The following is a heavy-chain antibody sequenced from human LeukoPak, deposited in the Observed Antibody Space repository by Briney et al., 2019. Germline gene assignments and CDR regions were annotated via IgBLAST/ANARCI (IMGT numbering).Heavy chain of an antibody. Sequence: VGSLRLSPAASLFTPREDRMTSVCETLGKGLEWVANIKNAGTVKNYVDTVKGRFTISRDNAKKSLYLKTNSLRAEDTGVYYCAKDSYSEGDYWGQGVLVTVSS. CDR1: LFTPREDR. J-gene: IGHJ4*02. CDR3: AKDSYSEGDY. V-gene: IGHV3-7*01. D-gene: IGHD5-18*01. CDR2: IKNAGTVK.